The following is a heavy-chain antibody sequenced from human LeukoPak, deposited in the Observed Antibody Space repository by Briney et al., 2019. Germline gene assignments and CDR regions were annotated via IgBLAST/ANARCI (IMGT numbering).Heavy chain of an antibody. CDR2: INQDGSEK. CDR1: GFTFSNYW. CDR3: ARSSYSSSSSV. J-gene: IGHJ3*01. V-gene: IGHV3-7*01. Sequence: GGSLRLSCVFSGFTFSNYWMNWVRQAPGKGLEWVANINQDGSEKFYVDSVKGRFSISRDNAKNSLYLQMNSLRAEDTAVYYCARSSYSSSSSVWGQGTMVTVSS. D-gene: IGHD6-6*01.